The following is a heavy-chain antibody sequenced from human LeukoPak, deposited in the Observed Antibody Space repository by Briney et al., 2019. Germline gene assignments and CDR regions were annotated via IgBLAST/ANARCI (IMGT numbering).Heavy chain of an antibody. CDR3: ARHCPYSSSWSHFDY. CDR1: GGSISNYY. J-gene: IGHJ4*02. D-gene: IGHD6-13*01. CDR2: IYYSGST. V-gene: IGHV4-59*08. Sequence: SETLSLTCTDSGGSISNYYWSWIRQPPGKGLEWIGYIYYSGSTNYSPSLKSRVTISVDTSKNQFSLKLSSVTAADTAVYYCARHCPYSSSWSHFDYWGQGTQVTVSS.